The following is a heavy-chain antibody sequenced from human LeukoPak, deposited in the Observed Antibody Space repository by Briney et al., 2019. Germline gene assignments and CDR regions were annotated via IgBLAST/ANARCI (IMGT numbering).Heavy chain of an antibody. CDR1: GYIFTDHL. Sequence: ASVKVSCKASGYIFTDHLLHWVRQAPGQGLEWMGWFNPNNGDTNYGQKFQERVTMTRDTTTTTAYMDLSRLTSDDTAVYYCARDRYGDGFAHFDYWGQGALVTVSS. J-gene: IGHJ4*02. CDR3: ARDRYGDGFAHFDY. D-gene: IGHD5-24*01. CDR2: FNPNNGDT. V-gene: IGHV1-2*02.